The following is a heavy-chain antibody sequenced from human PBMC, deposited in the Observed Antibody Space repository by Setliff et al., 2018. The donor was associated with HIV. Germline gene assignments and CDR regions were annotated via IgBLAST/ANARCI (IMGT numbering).Heavy chain of an antibody. Sequence: GGSLRLSCAASGFTFSNGWMSWVRQAPGKGLEWVGQIKSKTDGGTTDYAAPVKGRFTISRDDSKNTLYLQMNSLKTEDTAVYYCTTSAPDDYGDYVFDYWGQGTLVTVS. J-gene: IGHJ4*02. V-gene: IGHV3-15*01. CDR1: GFTFSNGW. CDR2: IKSKTDGGTT. CDR3: TTSAPDDYGDYVFDY. D-gene: IGHD4-17*01.